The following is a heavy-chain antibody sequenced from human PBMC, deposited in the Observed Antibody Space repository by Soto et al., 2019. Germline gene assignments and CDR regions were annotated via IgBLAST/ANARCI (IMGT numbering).Heavy chain of an antibody. Sequence: GGSLRLSCTASGFTFGDYAMIWFRQAPGKGLEWVGFITSKRYGGTTEYAASVKGRFTISRDDSKNIVYLQMNSLKIEDTAVYYCTSDSYSTMIIVRFDYWGHGTLVTVSS. V-gene: IGHV3-49*03. J-gene: IGHJ4*01. CDR2: ITSKRYGGTT. D-gene: IGHD3-22*01. CDR3: TSDSYSTMIIVRFDY. CDR1: GFTFGDYA.